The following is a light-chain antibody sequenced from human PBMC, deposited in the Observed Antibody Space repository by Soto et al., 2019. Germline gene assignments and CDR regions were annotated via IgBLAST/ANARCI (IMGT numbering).Light chain of an antibody. V-gene: IGKV3-20*01. CDR3: QQYDGSST. CDR2: GAS. J-gene: IGKJ1*01. Sequence: EVVMTQSPATLSVSPGERATLSCRASETVATNLAWYQQRPGQAPRLLIYGASSRATGIPDRFSGSGSGTDFTFTISRLEPEDFAVYYCQQYDGSSTFGQGTKVDIK. CDR1: ETVATN.